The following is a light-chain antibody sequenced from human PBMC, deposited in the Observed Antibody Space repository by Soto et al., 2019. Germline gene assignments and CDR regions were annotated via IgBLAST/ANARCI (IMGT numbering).Light chain of an antibody. J-gene: IGKJ4*02. Sequence: DIQMTQSPSSLSASVGDRVTITCRASQSINRYLNWHQQKPGEAPKLLISSASTLQGGVPSRFSRSESGSDFTLTISSLQPEDLAAYYCQQNYGTPNTFGGGTKVAIK. CDR1: QSINRY. CDR3: QQNYGTPNT. V-gene: IGKV1-39*01. CDR2: SAS.